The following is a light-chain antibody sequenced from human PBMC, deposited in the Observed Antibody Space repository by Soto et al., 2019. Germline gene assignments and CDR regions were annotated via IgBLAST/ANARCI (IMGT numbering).Light chain of an antibody. V-gene: IGKV3-20*01. CDR2: GAS. J-gene: IGKJ1*01. Sequence: EIVMTQSPATLSVSPGERATLSCRASLTISSSYLAWYQQKPGQAPRLLIYGASSRATGIPDRFSGSGSGTDFTLNISRLEPDDFAMYYCQQYGNSRTFGQVTKVDIK. CDR1: LTISSSY. CDR3: QQYGNSRT.